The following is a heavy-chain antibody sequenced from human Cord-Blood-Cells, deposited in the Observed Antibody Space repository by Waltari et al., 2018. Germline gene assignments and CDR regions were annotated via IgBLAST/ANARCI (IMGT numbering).Heavy chain of an antibody. CDR1: GDSISSYY. D-gene: IGHD4-17*01. CDR3: ARQRNGDYVFDY. V-gene: IGHV4-59*08. CDR2: IYYSGST. J-gene: IGHJ4*02. Sequence: QVQLQESGPGLVKTSATLSLTCTVSGDSISSYYWSWIRQPPGEGLEWTGYIYYSGSTNYNPSLKGRVPISVDTSKNQFSLKLSSVTAADTAVYYCARQRNGDYVFDYWGQGTLVTVSS.